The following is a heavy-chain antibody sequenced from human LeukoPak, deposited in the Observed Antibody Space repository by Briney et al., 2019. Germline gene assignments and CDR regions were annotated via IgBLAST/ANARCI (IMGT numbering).Heavy chain of an antibody. Sequence: PSETLSLTCTVSGGSISSYYWSWIRQPPGKGLEWIGYIYYSGSTNYNPPLKSRVTISVDTSKNQFSLKLSSVTAADTAVYYCARVGYSGYDLGYFDYWGQGTLVTVSS. D-gene: IGHD5-12*01. CDR3: ARVGYSGYDLGYFDY. CDR2: IYYSGST. V-gene: IGHV4-59*01. J-gene: IGHJ4*02. CDR1: GGSISSYY.